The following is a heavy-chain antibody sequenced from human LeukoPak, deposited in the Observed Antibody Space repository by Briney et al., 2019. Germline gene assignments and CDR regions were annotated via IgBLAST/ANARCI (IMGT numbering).Heavy chain of an antibody. J-gene: IGHJ6*03. V-gene: IGHV3-7*01. Sequence: TGGSLRLSCAASGFTFNSFFLNWVRLTPGRGLEWVAYISQDGSETFYMDSVRGRFTISRDNTKNSLYLQMNSLRAEDTAVYFCARDRKTYYDFWSGYLGYFLYMDVWGKGTTVTVSS. D-gene: IGHD3-3*01. CDR1: GFTFNSFF. CDR2: ISQDGSET. CDR3: ARDRKTYYDFWSGYLGYFLYMDV.